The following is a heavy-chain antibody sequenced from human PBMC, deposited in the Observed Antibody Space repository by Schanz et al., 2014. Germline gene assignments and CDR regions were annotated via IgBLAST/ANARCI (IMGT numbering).Heavy chain of an antibody. V-gene: IGHV3-23*04. CDR2: SHSGGSK. Sequence: EVQLVESGGGLVQPGGSLRLSCAVSGFTVSSNHMSWVRQAPGKGLEWVSSISHSGGSKYYADSVKGRFTISRDNSKNTLYLQMNSLRAEDTAVYYCAREQIMAAAGLVDYWGHGTLVTVSS. J-gene: IGHJ4*01. D-gene: IGHD6-13*01. CDR1: GFTVSSNH. CDR3: AREQIMAAAGLVDY.